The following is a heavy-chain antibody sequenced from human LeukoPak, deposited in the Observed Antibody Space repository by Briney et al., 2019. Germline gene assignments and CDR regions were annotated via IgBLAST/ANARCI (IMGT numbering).Heavy chain of an antibody. Sequence: ASVKVSCKASGYTFTSYDINWVRQATGQGLEWMGWMNPNSGNTGYAQKFQGRVTITRNTSISTAYMELSSLRSEDTAVYYCARAATVVTPRAKSRPKYYFDYWGQGTLVTVSS. CDR1: GYTFTSYD. V-gene: IGHV1-8*03. D-gene: IGHD4-23*01. CDR3: ARAATVVTPRAKSRPKYYFDY. CDR2: MNPNSGNT. J-gene: IGHJ4*02.